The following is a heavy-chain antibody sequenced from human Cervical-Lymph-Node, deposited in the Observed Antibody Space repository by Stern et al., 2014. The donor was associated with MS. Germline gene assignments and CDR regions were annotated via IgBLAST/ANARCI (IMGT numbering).Heavy chain of an antibody. CDR2: IWYDGSNK. J-gene: IGHJ4*02. V-gene: IGHV3-33*01. CDR3: ARDHTRVVVAATPDY. CDR1: GFTFSSYG. Sequence: QLVQSGGGVVQPGRSLRLSCAASGFTFSSYGMHWVRQAPGKGLEWVAVIWYDGSNKYYADSVKGRFTISRDNSKNTLYLQMNSLRAEDTAVYYCARDHTRVVVAATPDYWGQGTLVTVSS. D-gene: IGHD2-15*01.